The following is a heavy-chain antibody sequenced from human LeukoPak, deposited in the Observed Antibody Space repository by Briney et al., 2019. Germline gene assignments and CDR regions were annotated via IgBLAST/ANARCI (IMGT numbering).Heavy chain of an antibody. J-gene: IGHJ6*02. CDR3: AKPSCSSTSCSPSFYYYGMDV. V-gene: IGHV3-23*01. CDR2: ISGSGGST. Sequence: GGSLRLSCAASGFTFSSYAMSWVRQAPGKGLEWVSAISGSGGSTYYADSVKGRFTISRDNSKNTLYPQMNSLRAEDTAVYYCAKPSCSSTSCSPSFYYYGMDVWGQGTTVTVSS. D-gene: IGHD2-2*01. CDR1: GFTFSSYA.